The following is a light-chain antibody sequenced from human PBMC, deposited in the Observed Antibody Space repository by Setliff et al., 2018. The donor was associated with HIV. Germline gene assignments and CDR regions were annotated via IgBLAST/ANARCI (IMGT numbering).Light chain of an antibody. V-gene: IGLV1-44*01. Sequence: SVLTQPPSASGTPGQRVTISCSGSSSNIGSNTVNWYQQLPGAAPKLLIYSNYQRPSGVPDRFSGSKSGTSASLAISGLQSEDEADYYCAAWDDSLNGYVFGTGTKVTVL. CDR3: AAWDDSLNGYV. J-gene: IGLJ1*01. CDR2: SNY. CDR1: SSNIGSNT.